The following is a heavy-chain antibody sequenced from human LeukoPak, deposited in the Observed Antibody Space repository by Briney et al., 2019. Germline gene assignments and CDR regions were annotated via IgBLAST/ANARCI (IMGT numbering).Heavy chain of an antibody. CDR3: ARMIRDYGDSNWFDP. J-gene: IGHJ5*02. D-gene: IGHD4-17*01. V-gene: IGHV3-23*01. Sequence: WGSLRLSCAASGFTFSSYAMSWVRQAPGKGLEWVSAISGSGGTTYYANSVKGRFTFSRDNSKNTLYLQMNSLRAEDTAIYYCARMIRDYGDSNWFDPWGQGTLVTVSS. CDR1: GFTFSSYA. CDR2: ISGSGGTT.